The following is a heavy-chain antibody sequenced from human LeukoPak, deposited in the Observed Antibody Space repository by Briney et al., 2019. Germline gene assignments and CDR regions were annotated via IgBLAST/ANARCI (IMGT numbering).Heavy chain of an antibody. CDR3: ASLKVTAIHLRDDY. J-gene: IGHJ4*02. D-gene: IGHD2-21*02. CDR1: GFTFSSYA. Sequence: GRSLRPSCAASGFTFSSYAMSWVRQAPGKGLEWVSAISGSDGSTYYADSVKGRFTISRDYSKNTLYLQMNSLRAEDTAVYYCASLKVTAIHLRDDYWGQGTLVTVSS. CDR2: ISGSDGST. V-gene: IGHV3-23*01.